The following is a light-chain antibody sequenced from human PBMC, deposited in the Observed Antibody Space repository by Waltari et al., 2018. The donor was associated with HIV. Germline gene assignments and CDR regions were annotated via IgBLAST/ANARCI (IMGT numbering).Light chain of an antibody. J-gene: IGLJ2*01. CDR1: CSAIGYADY. CDR2: EAT. V-gene: IGLV2-14*01. CDR3: SSYTRRGTVV. Sequence: HSALTQPAYVSGSPGQSIVLPCPGSCSAIGYADYASWYQQPPGQAPKALIYEATSRPSGTSSRFSGSKSATTAFLAISKLQTDDEADYFCSSYTRRGTVVFGGGTRLTVL.